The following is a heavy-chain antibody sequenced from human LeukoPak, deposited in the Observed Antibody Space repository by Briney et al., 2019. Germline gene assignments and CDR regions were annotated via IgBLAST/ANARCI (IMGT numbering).Heavy chain of an antibody. J-gene: IGHJ4*02. CDR1: GFTFDDYA. CDR2: ISWYSGSI. Sequence: GGSLRLSCAASGFTFDDYAMHWVRQAPGKGLEWVSGISWYSGSIGYADSVKGRFTISRDNAKNSLYLQMNSLRAEDTALYYCAKDMGITMVRGVIGFDYWGQGTLVTVSS. D-gene: IGHD3-10*01. CDR3: AKDMGITMVRGVIGFDY. V-gene: IGHV3-9*01.